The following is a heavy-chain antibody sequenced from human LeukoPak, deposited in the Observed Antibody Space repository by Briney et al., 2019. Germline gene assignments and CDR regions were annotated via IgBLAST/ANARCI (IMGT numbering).Heavy chain of an antibody. J-gene: IGHJ4*02. CDR3: ARAGGFFSPFGY. Sequence: SQTLSLTCTVSGGSISSGGYYWSWIRQHPGDGLEWIGYIYYSGSTYYNPSLKSRVTISIDTSKNQFTLKLSSVTAADTAVYYCARAGGFFSPFGYWGQGTLVTVSS. CDR2: IYYSGST. D-gene: IGHD3-16*01. V-gene: IGHV4-31*03. CDR1: GGSISSGGYY.